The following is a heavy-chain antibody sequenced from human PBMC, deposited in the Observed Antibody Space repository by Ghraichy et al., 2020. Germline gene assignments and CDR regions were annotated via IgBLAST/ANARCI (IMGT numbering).Heavy chain of an antibody. D-gene: IGHD3-22*01. J-gene: IGHJ5*02. CDR1: GGSFSGYY. V-gene: IGHV4-34*01. Sequence: SETLSLTCAVYGGSFSGYYWSWIRQPPGKGLEWIGEINHSGSTNYNPSLKSRVTISVDTSKNQFSLKLSSVTAADTAVYYCARGRTSTYYYDSSGYSWFDPWGQGTLVTVSS. CDR2: INHSGST. CDR3: ARGRTSTYYYDSSGYSWFDP.